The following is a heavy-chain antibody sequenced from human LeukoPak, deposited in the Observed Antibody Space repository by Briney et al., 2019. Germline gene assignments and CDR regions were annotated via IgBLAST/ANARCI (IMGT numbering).Heavy chain of an antibody. Sequence: PGGSLRLSCAASGFTFDDYAMPWVRQAPGKGLEWVSGISWNSGSMGYADSVKGRFTISRDNAKNSLYLQMNSLRPEDTALYYCAKDRRMGSSGYFDAFDIWGQGTMVTVSS. J-gene: IGHJ3*02. V-gene: IGHV3-9*01. CDR1: GFTFDDYA. CDR3: AKDRRMGSSGYFDAFDI. CDR2: ISWNSGSM. D-gene: IGHD3-22*01.